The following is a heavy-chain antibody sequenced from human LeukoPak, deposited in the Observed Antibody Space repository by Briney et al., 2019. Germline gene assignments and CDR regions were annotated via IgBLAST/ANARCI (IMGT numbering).Heavy chain of an antibody. J-gene: IGHJ5*02. Sequence: GASVKVSCKASGGTFSSYAISWVRQAPGQGLEWMGGIIPIFGTANYAQKFQGRVTITADKSTSTAYMELSSLRSEDTAVYYCASNVDTAMVTGNWFDPWGQGTLVTVSS. V-gene: IGHV1-69*06. CDR2: IIPIFGTA. CDR1: GGTFSSYA. D-gene: IGHD5-18*01. CDR3: ASNVDTAMVTGNWFDP.